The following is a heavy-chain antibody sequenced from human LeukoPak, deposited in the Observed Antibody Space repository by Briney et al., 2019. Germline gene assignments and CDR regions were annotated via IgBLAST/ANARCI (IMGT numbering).Heavy chain of an antibody. J-gene: IGHJ3*02. CDR2: INPSGGST. D-gene: IGHD6-19*01. CDR1: GYTFTSYY. CDR3: LAVAGTSRRRATAGAFDI. V-gene: IGHV1-46*01. Sequence: ASVKVSCKASGYTFTSYYMHWVRQAPGQGLEWMGIINPSGGSTSYAQKFQGRVTMTRDTSTSTVYMELSSLRSEDTAMYYCLAVAGTSRRRATAGAFDIWGQGTMVTVSS.